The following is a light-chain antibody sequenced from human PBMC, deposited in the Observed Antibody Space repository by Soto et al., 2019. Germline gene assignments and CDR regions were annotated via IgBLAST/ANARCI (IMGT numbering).Light chain of an antibody. CDR1: SNDVGGYNY. CDR3: CSYAGSSTWV. Sequence: QSALTQPRSVSGSPGQSVTISCTGTSNDVGGYNYVSWYQQHPGKAPKLLISDVNKRPSGVPDRFSGSKSGNTASLIISGLQAEDEADYYCCSYAGSSTWVFGGGTKLTV. CDR2: DVN. V-gene: IGLV2-11*01. J-gene: IGLJ3*02.